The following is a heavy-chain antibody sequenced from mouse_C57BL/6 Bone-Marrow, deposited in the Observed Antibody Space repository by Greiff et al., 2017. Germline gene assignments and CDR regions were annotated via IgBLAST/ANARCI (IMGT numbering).Heavy chain of an antibody. CDR3: ARGRIYYDYDGYFDY. D-gene: IGHD2-4*01. V-gene: IGHV5-16*01. Sequence: EVMLVESEGGLVQPGSSMKLSCTASGFTFSDYYMAWVRQVPEKGLEWVANINYDGSSTYYLDSLKSRFIISRDNAKNILYLQMSSLKSEDTATYSCARGRIYYDYDGYFDYWGQGTTLTVSS. CDR1: GFTFSDYY. J-gene: IGHJ2*01. CDR2: INYDGSST.